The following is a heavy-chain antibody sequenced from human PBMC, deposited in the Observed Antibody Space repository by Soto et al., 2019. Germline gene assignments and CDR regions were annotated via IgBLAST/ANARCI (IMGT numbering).Heavy chain of an antibody. V-gene: IGHV3-30*18. Sequence: PGGSLRLSCAASGFTFSSYGMHWVRQAPGKGLEWVAVISYDGSNKYYADSVKGRFTISRDNSKNTLYLQMNSLRAEDTAVYYCAKVVPAAATRSYYYYGMDVWGQGTTVTVSS. J-gene: IGHJ6*02. CDR2: ISYDGSNK. CDR3: AKVVPAAATRSYYYYGMDV. CDR1: GFTFSSYG. D-gene: IGHD2-2*01.